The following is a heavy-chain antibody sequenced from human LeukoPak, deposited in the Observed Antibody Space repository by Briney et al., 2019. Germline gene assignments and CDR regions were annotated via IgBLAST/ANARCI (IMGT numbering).Heavy chain of an antibody. CDR1: GGSISSYY. CDR2: IYYSGST. CDR3: SRLSGSHHPPFHS. J-gene: IGHJ4*02. V-gene: IGHV4-59*08. D-gene: IGHD1-26*01. Sequence: PETLSLTCTGSGGSISSYYWSWMRQPPGKELEWIGYIYYSGSTYYNPSLKSRVTISVDTSKNQFSLKLTSVTAADTAVYYCSRLSGSHHPPFHSWAQGTLVTVSS.